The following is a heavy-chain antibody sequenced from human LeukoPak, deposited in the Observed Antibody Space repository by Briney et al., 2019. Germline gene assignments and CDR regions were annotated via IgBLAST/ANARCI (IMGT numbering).Heavy chain of an antibody. V-gene: IGHV1-2*04. CDR3: AREGDIVQGFDY. CDR2: INPNSGGT. Sequence: GASVKVSCKASGYTFTGYYMHWVRQAPGQGLEWMGWINPNSGGTNYAQKFQGWVTMTRDTFISTAYMELSRLRSDDTAVYYCAREGDIVQGFDYWGQGTLVTVSS. CDR1: GYTFTGYY. D-gene: IGHD2-15*01. J-gene: IGHJ4*02.